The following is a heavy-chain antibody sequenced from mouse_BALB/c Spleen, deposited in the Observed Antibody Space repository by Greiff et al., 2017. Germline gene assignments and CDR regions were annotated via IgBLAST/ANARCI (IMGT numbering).Heavy chain of an antibody. CDR1: GFTFSDYY. D-gene: IGHD2-1*01. V-gene: IGHV5-4*02. Sequence: EVKLMESGGGLVKPGGSLKLSCAASGFTFSDYYMYWVRQTPEKRLEWVATISDGGSYTYYPDSVKGRFTISRDNAKNNLYLQMSSLKSEDTAMYYCARRGSYGNYGAWFAYWGQGTLVTVSA. CDR3: ARRGSYGNYGAWFAY. CDR2: ISDGGSYT. J-gene: IGHJ3*01.